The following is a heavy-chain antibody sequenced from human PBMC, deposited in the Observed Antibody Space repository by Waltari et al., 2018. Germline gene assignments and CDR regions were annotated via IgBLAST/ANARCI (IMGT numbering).Heavy chain of an antibody. Sequence: EVQLVESGGGLVQPGGSLRLSCAASGFTFSSYWMSWVRQAPGKGLEWVANIKQDGREKYYVESGKGRFTISRDNAKNSLYLQMNSLRAEDTAVYYCARDYGDYGEGMDVWGQGTTVTVSS. CDR3: ARDYGDYGEGMDV. CDR2: IKQDGREK. V-gene: IGHV3-7*01. D-gene: IGHD4-17*01. J-gene: IGHJ6*02. CDR1: GFTFSSYW.